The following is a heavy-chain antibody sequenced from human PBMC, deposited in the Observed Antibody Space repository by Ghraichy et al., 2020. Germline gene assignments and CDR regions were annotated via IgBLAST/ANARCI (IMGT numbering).Heavy chain of an antibody. Sequence: GGSLRLSCVASGFTFDDYAMHWVRQAPGKGLEWVSGISWNGGNIVYADSVKGRFTISRDNAKNSLFLQMNSLTTEDTALYYCAKGTTVGTTNDAFDIWGQGTMVTVSS. CDR1: GFTFDDYA. D-gene: IGHD1-26*01. CDR2: ISWNGGNI. CDR3: AKGTTVGTTNDAFDI. V-gene: IGHV3-9*01. J-gene: IGHJ3*02.